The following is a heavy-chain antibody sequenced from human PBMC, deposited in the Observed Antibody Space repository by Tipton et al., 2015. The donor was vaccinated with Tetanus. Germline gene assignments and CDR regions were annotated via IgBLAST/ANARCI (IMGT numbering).Heavy chain of an antibody. CDR3: VRGRGSGAQSFGFEH. CDR1: GALLSTGGYS. D-gene: IGHD3-10*01. CDR2: IYHTGST. J-gene: IGHJ4*02. V-gene: IGHV4-30-2*01. Sequence: TLSLTCAVSGALLSTGGYSWGWIRQPPGQGLEWIGYIYHTGSTYYNPSLRSRVTISAVGSKNHISLKLTAVTAADAGVYFCVRGRGSGAQSFGFEHWGQGALVTVSS.